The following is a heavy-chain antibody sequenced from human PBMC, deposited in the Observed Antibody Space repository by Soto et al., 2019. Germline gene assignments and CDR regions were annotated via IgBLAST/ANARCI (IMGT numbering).Heavy chain of an antibody. Sequence: ASVKVSCKASGYTFSDFYISWVRQAPEQGLEWMGWINPNSGDTNYAQNFKGWVTMTRDTSINTAYMELTRLGPDDTVMYFCATAGRRSCGDDCYLDDWGQGTPVTVSS. CDR2: INPNSGDT. CDR3: ATAGRRSCGDDCYLDD. J-gene: IGHJ4*02. V-gene: IGHV1-2*04. D-gene: IGHD2-21*02. CDR1: GYTFSDFY.